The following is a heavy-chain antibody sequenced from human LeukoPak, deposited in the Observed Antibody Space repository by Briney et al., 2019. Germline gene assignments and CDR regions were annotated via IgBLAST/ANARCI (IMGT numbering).Heavy chain of an antibody. J-gene: IGHJ4*02. D-gene: IGHD6-19*01. CDR2: ISSSGITI. V-gene: IGHV3-11*01. CDR1: GFPFSDYY. CDR3: TTLRTSGWYQDS. Sequence: PGGSLRLSCAVSGFPFSDYYMSWIRQAPGEGLEWVPYISSSGITIYYADSVKGRFTVSRDNAKDSLYLQMNSLRAEGTAVYYCTTLRTSGWYQDSWGQGTLVTVSS.